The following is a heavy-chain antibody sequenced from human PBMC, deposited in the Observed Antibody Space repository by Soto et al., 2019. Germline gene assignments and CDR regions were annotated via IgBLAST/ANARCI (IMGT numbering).Heavy chain of an antibody. Sequence: GGSLRLSCAASGFTFSSYAMSWVRQAPGKGLEWVSAISGSGGSTYYAESVKGRFTISRDNSKNTLYLQMNSLRVEDTAVYYCATGYCSSTSCLSLFDYWGQGTLVTVSS. CDR1: GFTFSSYA. CDR2: ISGSGGST. V-gene: IGHV3-23*01. CDR3: ATGYCSSTSCLSLFDY. D-gene: IGHD2-2*01. J-gene: IGHJ4*02.